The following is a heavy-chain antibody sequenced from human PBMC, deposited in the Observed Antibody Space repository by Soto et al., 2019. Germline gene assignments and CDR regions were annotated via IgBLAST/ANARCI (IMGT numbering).Heavy chain of an antibody. J-gene: IGHJ5*02. V-gene: IGHV1-18*01. CDR2: ISAYNGNT. D-gene: IGHD3-9*01. CDR3: AKFRWTGPDNWFDP. Sequence: ASVKVSCKASGYTFTSYGISWVRQAPGQGLEWMGWISAYNGNTNYAQKLQGRVTMTTDPSTSTAYMELRSLRSDDTAVYYCAKFRWTGPDNWFDPWGQGTLVTVSS. CDR1: GYTFTSYG.